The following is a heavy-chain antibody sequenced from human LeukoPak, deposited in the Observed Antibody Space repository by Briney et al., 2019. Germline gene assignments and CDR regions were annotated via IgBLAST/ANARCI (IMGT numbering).Heavy chain of an antibody. V-gene: IGHV3-15*01. Sequence: PGGSLRLSCAVSGYTFINAYMNWVRQAPGKGLEWVGRIKSNRDGGITDYAAPVKGRYTISRDDSRDTVYLQMNDLKTEDSAVYYCTTDRKGCTYNWGQGTLVTVSS. J-gene: IGHJ4*02. CDR1: GYTFINAY. D-gene: IGHD2-8*01. CDR3: TTDRKGCTYN. CDR2: IKSNRDGGIT.